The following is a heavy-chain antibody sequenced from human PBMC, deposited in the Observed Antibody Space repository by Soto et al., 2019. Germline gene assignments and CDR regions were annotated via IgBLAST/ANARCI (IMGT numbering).Heavy chain of an antibody. CDR3: SRIAEQGRNDF. J-gene: IGHJ4*02. CDR2: IFSNDEK. Sequence: QVTLKESGPVLVKPTETLTLTCTVSGFSISNDRMGVSWIRQPPGQALEWLAHIFSNDEKSYSTSLKSRLTISKDTSKSQMVLTMTNMYPVDKATYYCSRIAEQGRNDFWGQGTMVTVAS. V-gene: IGHV2-26*01. CDR1: GFSISNDRMG.